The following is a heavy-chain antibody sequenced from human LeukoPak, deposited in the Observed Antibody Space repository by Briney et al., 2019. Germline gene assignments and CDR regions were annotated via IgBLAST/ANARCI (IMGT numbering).Heavy chain of an antibody. J-gene: IGHJ4*02. CDR1: GFTFDDYA. CDR2: ISSSSSYI. V-gene: IGHV3-21*01. Sequence: GGSLRLSCAASGFTFDDYAMNWVRQAPGKGLEWVSSISSSSSYIYYADSVKGRFTISRDNAKNSLYLQMNSLRAEDTAVYYCARGYSSASSDYWGQGTLVTVSS. CDR3: ARGYSSASSDY. D-gene: IGHD6-19*01.